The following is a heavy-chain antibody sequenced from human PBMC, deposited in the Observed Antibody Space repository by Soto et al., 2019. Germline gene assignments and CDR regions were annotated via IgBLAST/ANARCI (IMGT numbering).Heavy chain of an antibody. CDR3: VGSRGYLFDY. D-gene: IGHD3-22*01. Sequence: PSETLSLTCTVSGGSISSGGYYWNWIRQHPGKGLEWIGYIYYSGSTYYNPSLKSRVTISVDTSKNQFSLKLSSVTAADTAVYYGVGSRGYLFDYWGKGTLVTVSP. CDR2: IYYSGST. CDR1: GGSISSGGYY. V-gene: IGHV4-31*03. J-gene: IGHJ4*02.